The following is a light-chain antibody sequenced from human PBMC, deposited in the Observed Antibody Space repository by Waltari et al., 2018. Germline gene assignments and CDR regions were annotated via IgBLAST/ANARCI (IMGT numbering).Light chain of an antibody. V-gene: IGLV2-11*01. CDR3: CSYAGRYTYV. CDR1: STDVCGYNN. Sequence: QSALTQPRSVYGSPGQSVPIVCNGVSTDVCGYNNFSWYQPLPGNAPKLMIFDVSKRPSRVPDRFSGSKSCDTASLTISGLRTDDEADYYCCSYAGRYTYVFGTGTKVTVL. CDR2: DVS. J-gene: IGLJ1*01.